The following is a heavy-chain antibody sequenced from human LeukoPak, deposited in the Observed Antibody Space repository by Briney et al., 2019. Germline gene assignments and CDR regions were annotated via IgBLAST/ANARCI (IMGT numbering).Heavy chain of an antibody. CDR3: ARDRAGYYDFWSGYFREAFDI. CDR2: IYTSGST. CDR1: GGSISSYY. D-gene: IGHD3-3*01. V-gene: IGHV4-4*07. Sequence: PSETLSLTCTVFGGSISSYYWSWIRQPAGKGLEWIGRIYTSGSTNYNPSLKSRVTMSVDTSKNQFSLKLSSVTAADTAVYYCARDRAGYYDFWSGYFREAFDIWGQGTMVTVSS. J-gene: IGHJ3*02.